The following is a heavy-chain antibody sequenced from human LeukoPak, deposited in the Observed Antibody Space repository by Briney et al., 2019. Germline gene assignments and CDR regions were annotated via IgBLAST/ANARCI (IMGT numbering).Heavy chain of an antibody. Sequence: KPSETLSLTCTVSGDSISSYYWSWIRQPPGKGLEWIGYIYYSGSTNYNPSLKSRVTISVDTSKNQFSLKLSSVTAADTAVYYCARGMYYYDSSGYGENAFDIWGQGTMVTVSS. V-gene: IGHV4-59*01. CDR2: IYYSGST. CDR3: ARGMYYYDSSGYGENAFDI. CDR1: GDSISSYY. D-gene: IGHD3-22*01. J-gene: IGHJ3*02.